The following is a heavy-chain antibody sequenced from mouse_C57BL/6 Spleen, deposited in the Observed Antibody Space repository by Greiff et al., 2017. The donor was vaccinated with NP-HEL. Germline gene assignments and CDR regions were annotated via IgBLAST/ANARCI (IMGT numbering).Heavy chain of an antibody. CDR2: IHPNSGST. CDR3: ARLYYYGSSEAY. V-gene: IGHV1-64*01. J-gene: IGHJ3*01. Sequence: VQLQQPGAELVKPGASVKLSCKASGYTFTSYWMHWVKQRPGQGLEWIGMIHPNSGSTNYNEKFKSKAILTVDKSSSTAYMQLSSLTSEDSAVYYCARLYYYGSSEAYWGQGTLVTVSA. CDR1: GYTFTSYW. D-gene: IGHD1-1*01.